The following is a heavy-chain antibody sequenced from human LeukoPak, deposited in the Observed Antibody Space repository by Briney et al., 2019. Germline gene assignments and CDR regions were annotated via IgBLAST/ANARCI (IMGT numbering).Heavy chain of an antibody. CDR3: ARHRFYDSSGTLDY. D-gene: IGHD3-22*01. CDR2: INHSGST. Sequence: SETLSLTCAVYGVSFSGYYWSWIRQPPGNWLEWIGEINHSGSTNYNPSLKSRVTISVDTSKNQFSLKLSSVTAADTAVYYCARHRFYDSSGTLDYWGQGTLVTVSS. J-gene: IGHJ4*02. CDR1: GVSFSGYY. V-gene: IGHV4-34*01.